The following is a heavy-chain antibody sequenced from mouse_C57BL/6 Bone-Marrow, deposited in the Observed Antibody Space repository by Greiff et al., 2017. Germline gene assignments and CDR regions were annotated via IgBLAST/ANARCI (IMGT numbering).Heavy chain of an antibody. CDR2: IDPETGGT. J-gene: IGHJ1*03. V-gene: IGHV1-15*01. Sequence: VQGVESGAELVRPGASVTLSCKASGYTFTDYEMHWVKQTPVHGLEWIGAIDPETGGTAYNQKFKGKAILTADKSSSTAYMELRSLTSEDSAVYYCTRAISEFITTVVPYFDVWGTGTTVTVSS. CDR3: TRAISEFITTVVPYFDV. D-gene: IGHD1-1*01. CDR1: GYTFTDYE.